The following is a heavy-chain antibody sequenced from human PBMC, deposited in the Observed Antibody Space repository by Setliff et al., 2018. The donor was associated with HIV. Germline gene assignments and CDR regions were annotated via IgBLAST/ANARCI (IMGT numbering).Heavy chain of an antibody. CDR3: ARSRTSSGYYGVTGYGMDV. J-gene: IGHJ6*02. D-gene: IGHD3-22*01. Sequence: LSLTCTVSGGSISSDYWSWIRQPPGKGLEWIGYIYYRGSTNYNPSLKSRVTISVATSKNQFSLKLNSVTTADTAVYYCARSRTSSGYYGVTGYGMDVWGQGTTVTVS. V-gene: IGHV4-59*01. CDR1: GGSISSDY. CDR2: IYYRGST.